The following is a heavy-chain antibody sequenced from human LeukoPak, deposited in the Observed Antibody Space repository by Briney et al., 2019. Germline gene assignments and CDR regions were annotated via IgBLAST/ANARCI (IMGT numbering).Heavy chain of an antibody. V-gene: IGHV1-69*05. CDR1: GGTFSSYA. CDR2: IIPIFGTA. Sequence: SVKVSCKASGGTFSSYAISWVRQAPGQGLEWMGGIIPIFGTANYAQKLQGRVTMTTDTSTSTAYMELRSLRSDDTAVYYCARDKTSAAFDIWGQGTMVTVSS. CDR3: ARDKTSAAFDI. J-gene: IGHJ3*02.